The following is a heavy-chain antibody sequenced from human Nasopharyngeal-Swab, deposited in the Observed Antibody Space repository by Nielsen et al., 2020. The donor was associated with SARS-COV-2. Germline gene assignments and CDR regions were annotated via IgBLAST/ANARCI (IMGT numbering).Heavy chain of an antibody. CDR3: AKSAGRLLWFGELSPFFDY. V-gene: IGHV3-30*18. CDR1: GFTFSSYA. CDR2: ISYDGSNK. D-gene: IGHD3-10*01. J-gene: IGHJ4*02. Sequence: GESLKISCAASGFTFSSYAMHWVRQAPGKGLEWVAVISYDGSNKYYADSVKGRFTISRDNSKNTLYLQMNSLRAEDTAVYYCAKSAGRLLWFGELSPFFDYWGQGTLVTVSS.